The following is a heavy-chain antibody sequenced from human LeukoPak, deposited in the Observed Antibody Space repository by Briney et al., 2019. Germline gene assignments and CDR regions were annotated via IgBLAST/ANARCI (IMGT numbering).Heavy chain of an antibody. CDR1: GFTFSSYS. Sequence: PGGSLRLSCAASGFTFSSYSMNWVRQAPGKGLEWVSSISSSSSFIYYADSMKGRFTISRDNAKNSLYLQMNSLRAEDTAVYYCARISGSYLDYWGQGTLVTVSS. CDR3: ARISGSYLDY. J-gene: IGHJ4*02. D-gene: IGHD1-26*01. CDR2: ISSSSSFI. V-gene: IGHV3-21*01.